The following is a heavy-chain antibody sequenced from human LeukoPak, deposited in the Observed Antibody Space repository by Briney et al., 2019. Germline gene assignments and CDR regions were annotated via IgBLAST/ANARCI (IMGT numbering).Heavy chain of an antibody. Sequence: ALVKVSCKASGYTFTSYYMHWVRQAPGQGLEWMGIINPSGGSTSYAQKFQGRVTMTRDTSTSTVYMELSSLRSEDTAVYYCARGKTMVRGVIVYGMDVWGQGTTVTVSS. CDR2: INPSGGST. CDR1: GYTFTSYY. V-gene: IGHV1-46*01. D-gene: IGHD3-10*01. CDR3: ARGKTMVRGVIVYGMDV. J-gene: IGHJ6*02.